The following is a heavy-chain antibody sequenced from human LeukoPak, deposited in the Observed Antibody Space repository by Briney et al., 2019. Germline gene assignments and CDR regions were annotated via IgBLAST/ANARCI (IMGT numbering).Heavy chain of an antibody. V-gene: IGHV5-51*01. J-gene: IGHJ4*02. D-gene: IGHD3-10*01. CDR3: ARFHPYYYGSGSSGPAFIDY. CDR2: IYPGDSDT. Sequence: GESLKISCKGSGYSFTSYWIGWVRQMPGKGLEWMGIIYPGDSDTRYSPSFQGQVTISADKSISTAYLQWSSLKASDTAMYYCARFHPYYYGSGSSGPAFIDYWGQGTLVTVSS. CDR1: GYSFTSYW.